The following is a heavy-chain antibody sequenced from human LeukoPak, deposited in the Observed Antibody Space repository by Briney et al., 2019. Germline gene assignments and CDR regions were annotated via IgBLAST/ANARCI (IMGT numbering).Heavy chain of an antibody. CDR2: ISGSGGST. CDR3: AKDHSTTPAGDWFDP. J-gene: IGHJ5*02. D-gene: IGHD2/OR15-2a*01. CDR1: GFTFRSYS. V-gene: IGHV3-23*01. Sequence: GGSLRLSCAASGFTFRSYSMNWVRQAPGKGLGWVSAISGSGGSTYYADSVKGRFAISRDNSKNTLYPQMNSLRAEDTAVYYCAKDHSTTPAGDWFDPWGQGTLVTVSS.